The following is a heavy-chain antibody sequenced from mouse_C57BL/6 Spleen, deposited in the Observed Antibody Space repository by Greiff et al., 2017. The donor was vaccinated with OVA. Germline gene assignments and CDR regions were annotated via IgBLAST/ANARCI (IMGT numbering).Heavy chain of an antibody. Sequence: EVMLVESGGGLVQPGGSLSLSCAASGFTFTDYYMSWVRQPPGKALEWLGFIRNKANGYTKEYSASVKGRFTISRDNSQSILYLQMNALRDEDSATYYCARYRVTFYAMDYWGQGTSVTVSS. V-gene: IGHV7-3*01. J-gene: IGHJ4*01. CDR1: GFTFTDYY. CDR3: ARYRVTFYAMDY. D-gene: IGHD2-3*01. CDR2: IRNKANGYTK.